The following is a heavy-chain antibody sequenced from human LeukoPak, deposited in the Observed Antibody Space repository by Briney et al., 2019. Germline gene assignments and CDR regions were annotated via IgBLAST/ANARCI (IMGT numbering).Heavy chain of an antibody. CDR3: ARLTRRSGNYFEN. V-gene: IGHV4-59*11. D-gene: IGHD1-1*01. CDR1: GGSISNHY. CDR2: IYSSGST. J-gene: IGHJ4*02. Sequence: SETLFLTCTVSGGSISNHYWSWIRQPPGKGLEWIGYIYSSGSTNYNPSLKSRVTISVDTSKNQFSLKLSSVTAADTAVYYCARLTRRSGNYFENWGQGTLVTVSS.